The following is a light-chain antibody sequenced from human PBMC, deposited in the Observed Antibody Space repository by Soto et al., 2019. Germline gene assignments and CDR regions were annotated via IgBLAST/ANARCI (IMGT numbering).Light chain of an antibody. V-gene: IGKV1-5*03. CDR3: QQYNSWPIT. CDR2: KAS. CDR1: QSISSW. J-gene: IGKJ4*01. Sequence: DIQMTQSPSTLSASVGDRVTIACRASQSISSWLAWYQQKPGKAPKLLIYKASSLESGVPSRFSGSGSGTEFTLTISSLQPDDFATYYCQQYNSWPITFGGGTKVEIK.